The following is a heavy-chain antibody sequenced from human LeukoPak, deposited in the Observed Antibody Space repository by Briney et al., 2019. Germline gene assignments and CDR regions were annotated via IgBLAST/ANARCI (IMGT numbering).Heavy chain of an antibody. D-gene: IGHD3-9*01. V-gene: IGHV1-69*04. J-gene: IGHJ6*02. CDR1: GGTFSTSA. CDR2: IIPILGIA. Sequence: SVQVSCKTSGGTFSTSAITWVRQAPGQGLEWMGRIIPILGIANYAQKFQGRVTITADKSTSTAYMELSSLRSEDTAVYYCARALRKYYDILTAPYGMDVWGQGTTVTVSS. CDR3: ARALRKYYDILTAPYGMDV.